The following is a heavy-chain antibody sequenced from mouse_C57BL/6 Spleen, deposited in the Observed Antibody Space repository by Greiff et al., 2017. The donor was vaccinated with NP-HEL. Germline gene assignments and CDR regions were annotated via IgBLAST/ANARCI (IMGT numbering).Heavy chain of an antibody. CDR1: GYTFTSYW. J-gene: IGHJ4*01. Sequence: VQLQQPGAELVRPGTSVKLSCKASGYTFTSYWMHWVKQRPGQGLEWIGVIDPSDSYTNYNQKFKGKATLTVDTSSSTAYMQLSSLTSEDSAVYYCGGRAQAIYCYAMDYWGQGTSVTVSS. V-gene: IGHV1-59*01. CDR2: IDPSDSYT. CDR3: GGRAQAIYCYAMDY. D-gene: IGHD3-2*02.